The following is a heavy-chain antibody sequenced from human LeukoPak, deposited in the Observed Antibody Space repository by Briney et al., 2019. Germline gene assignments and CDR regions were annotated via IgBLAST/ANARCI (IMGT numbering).Heavy chain of an antibody. CDR3: ARSSPIRGTYYYYYYMDV. V-gene: IGHV4-39*07. J-gene: IGHJ6*03. Sequence: SETLSLTCTVSGDSISSSSYYWGWIRQPPGKGLEWIGSMYDSGSTYYNPSLKSRVTISVDTSKNQFSLKLSSVTAADTAVYYCARSSPIRGTYYYYYYMDVWGKGTTVTVSS. CDR2: MYDSGST. CDR1: GDSISSSSYY. D-gene: IGHD1-1*01.